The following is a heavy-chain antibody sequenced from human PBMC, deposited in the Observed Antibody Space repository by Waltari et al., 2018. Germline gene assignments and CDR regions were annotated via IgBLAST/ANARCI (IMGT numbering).Heavy chain of an antibody. CDR3: ARDLAGTWGFGY. Sequence: EVQLVESGGGLVKPGGSLRLSCAASGFAFSSYTMNWVRQAPGKGREWVSSISGIRNYMYYADSVKGRFTISRDNAKNSLYLQMNSLRAEDTAVYYCARDLAGTWGFGYWGQGALVTVSS. J-gene: IGHJ4*02. D-gene: IGHD3-16*01. V-gene: IGHV3-21*01. CDR1: GFAFSSYT. CDR2: ISGIRNYM.